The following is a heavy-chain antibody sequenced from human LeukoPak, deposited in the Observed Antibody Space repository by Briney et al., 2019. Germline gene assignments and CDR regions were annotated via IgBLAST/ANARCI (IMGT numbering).Heavy chain of an antibody. D-gene: IGHD3-16*01. Sequence: SETLSLTCTVSGGSISSGDYYWSWIRQPPGKGLEWIGYIYYSGSTYYNPSLKSRVTISVDTSKNQLSLKLSSVTAADTAVYYCARAFPLGNWFDPWGQGTLVTVSS. CDR1: GGSISSGDYY. CDR3: ARAFPLGNWFDP. CDR2: IYYSGST. J-gene: IGHJ5*02. V-gene: IGHV4-30-4*08.